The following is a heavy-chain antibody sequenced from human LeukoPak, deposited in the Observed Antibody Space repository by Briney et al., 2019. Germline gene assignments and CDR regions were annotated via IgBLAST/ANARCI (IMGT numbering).Heavy chain of an antibody. CDR1: GGSISSSSYY. D-gene: IGHD1-1*01. CDR2: IYIRGTT. Sequence: PSETLSLTCTVSGGSISSSSYYWGWIRQPPGKGLEWIGHIYIRGTTDYNPSLKSRVTMSIDTSKNQFSLKLSSVTAADTAVYYCARLENVDWFDPWGQGTLVIVSS. CDR3: ARLENVDWFDP. V-gene: IGHV4-61*05. J-gene: IGHJ5*02.